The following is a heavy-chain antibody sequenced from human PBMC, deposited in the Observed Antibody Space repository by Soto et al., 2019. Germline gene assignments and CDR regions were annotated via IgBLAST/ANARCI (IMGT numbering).Heavy chain of an antibody. CDR3: ARGENPDEEVGAEGYFDY. CDR1: GFTFSSYA. D-gene: IGHD1-26*01. Sequence: QVQLVESGGGVVQPGRSLRLSCAASGFTFSSYAMHWVRQAPGKGLEWVAVISYDGSNKYYADSVKGRFTISRDNSKNTXYLQMNSLRAEDTAVYYCARGENPDEEVGAEGYFDYWGQGTLVTVSS. J-gene: IGHJ4*02. CDR2: ISYDGSNK. V-gene: IGHV3-30-3*01.